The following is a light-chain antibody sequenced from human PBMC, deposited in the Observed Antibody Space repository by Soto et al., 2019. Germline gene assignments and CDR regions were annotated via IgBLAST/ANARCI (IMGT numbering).Light chain of an antibody. CDR1: SSNIGAGYD. CDR2: GNN. Sequence: QAVVTQPPSVSGDPGQRVTISCTGSSSNIGAGYDVHWYQQFPGTAPKLLIYGNNNRPSGVTDRFSGSKSGTSASLAITGLQAEDEADYYCQSFDTRLNSVVFGGGTKLTVL. V-gene: IGLV1-40*01. J-gene: IGLJ2*01. CDR3: QSFDTRLNSVV.